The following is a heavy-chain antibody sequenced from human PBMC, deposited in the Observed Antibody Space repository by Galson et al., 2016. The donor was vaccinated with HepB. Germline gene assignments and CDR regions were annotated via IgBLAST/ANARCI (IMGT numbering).Heavy chain of an antibody. D-gene: IGHD4-23*01. CDR3: ARELNMVVTPGIDY. J-gene: IGHJ4*02. CDR1: GFTFSPFA. V-gene: IGHV3-23*01. Sequence: SLRLSCAASGFTFSPFAMSWVRQAPGKGLEWVSAIRPSGSMSYYADSVRGRFTISRDSSKNTLFLQMDSLRADDTAVYYCARELNMVVTPGIDYWGQGTLVTVSS. CDR2: IRPSGSMS.